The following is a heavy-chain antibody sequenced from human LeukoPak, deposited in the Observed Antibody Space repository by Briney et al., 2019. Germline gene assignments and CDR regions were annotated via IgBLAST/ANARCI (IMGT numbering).Heavy chain of an antibody. V-gene: IGHV1-8*01. CDR3: ARAPPLGYYGMDV. Sequence: ASVKVSCKASGYTFTNYDINWVRQATGQGLEWMGWMNPNSGNTGFAQKFQGRVTMTRDTSISTAYMELSRLRSDDTAVYYCARAPPLGYYGMDVWGQGTTVTVSS. J-gene: IGHJ6*02. CDR1: GYTFTNYD. D-gene: IGHD7-27*01. CDR2: MNPNSGNT.